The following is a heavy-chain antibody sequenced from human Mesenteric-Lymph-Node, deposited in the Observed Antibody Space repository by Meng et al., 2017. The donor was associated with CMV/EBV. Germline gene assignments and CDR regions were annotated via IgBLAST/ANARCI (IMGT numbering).Heavy chain of an antibody. J-gene: IGHJ5*02. CDR1: GYTFTDFY. CDR2: INPNSGVS. V-gene: IGHV1-2*06. D-gene: IGHD2/OR15-2a*01. Sequence: QVQLVQSRAEVGKPGASVMGSCKASGYTFTDFYIHWVRQAPGQGLEWMGRINPNSGVSNSAQNFQGRVTMTRDTSISTAYMELGRLTSDDTAVYSCARDNVNPEGFDPWGQGTLVTVSS. CDR3: ARDNVNPEGFDP.